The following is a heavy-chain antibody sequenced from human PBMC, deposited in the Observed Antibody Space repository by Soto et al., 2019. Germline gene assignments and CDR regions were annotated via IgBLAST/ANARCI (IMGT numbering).Heavy chain of an antibody. CDR1: GFTVSSNY. J-gene: IGHJ3*02. Sequence: EVQLVESGGGLVQPGGSLRLSCAASGFTVSSNYMSWVRQAPGKGLEWVSLIYGDGSTYYADSVKGRFTISRHNSKNTLHLQMNSLTTEDTAVFYCARGSSGYGYDAFDIWGQGTMVTVSS. CDR2: IYGDGST. D-gene: IGHD5-12*01. CDR3: ARGSSGYGYDAFDI. V-gene: IGHV3-53*04.